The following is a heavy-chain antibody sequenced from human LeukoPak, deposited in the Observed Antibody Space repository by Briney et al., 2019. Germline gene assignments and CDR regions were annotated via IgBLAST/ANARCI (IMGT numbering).Heavy chain of an antibody. V-gene: IGHV1-18*01. CDR1: GFTFNSYG. D-gene: IGHD2-21*02. CDR3: ARPSKAYCGGDCPDYFDY. J-gene: IGHJ4*02. Sequence: ASVRVSCKASGFTFNSYGISWVRQAPGQGLEWMGWISAYNGNTNYAQKLQGRVTMTTDTSTSTAYMELRSLRSDDTAVYYCARPSKAYCGGDCPDYFDYWGQGTLVTVSS. CDR2: ISAYNGNT.